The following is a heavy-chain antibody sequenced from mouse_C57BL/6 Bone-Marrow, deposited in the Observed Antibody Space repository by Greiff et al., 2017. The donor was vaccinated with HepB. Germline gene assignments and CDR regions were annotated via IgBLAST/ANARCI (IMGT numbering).Heavy chain of an antibody. J-gene: IGHJ2*01. CDR1: GYTFTSYG. CDR3: ARKEDYYGTYYFDY. CDR2: IYPRSGNT. Sequence: VKLQESGAELARPGASVKLSCKASGYTFTSYGISWVKQRTGQGLEWIGEIYPRSGNTYYNEKFKGKATLTADKSSSTAYMELRSLTSEDSAVYFCARKEDYYGTYYFDYWGQGTTLTVSS. D-gene: IGHD1-1*01. V-gene: IGHV1-81*01.